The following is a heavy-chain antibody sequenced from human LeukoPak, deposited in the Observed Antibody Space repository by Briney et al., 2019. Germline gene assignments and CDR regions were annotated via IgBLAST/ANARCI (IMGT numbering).Heavy chain of an antibody. CDR2: INPNSGGT. Sequence: ASVQVSCKASGYTFTGYYMHWVRQAPGQGLEWMGRINPNSGGTNYAQKFQGRVTMTRDTSISTAYMELSRLRSDDTAVYYCTRLLEWLSDDYWGQGTLVTVSS. V-gene: IGHV1-2*06. CDR1: GYTFTGYY. CDR3: TRLLEWLSDDY. J-gene: IGHJ4*02. D-gene: IGHD3-3*01.